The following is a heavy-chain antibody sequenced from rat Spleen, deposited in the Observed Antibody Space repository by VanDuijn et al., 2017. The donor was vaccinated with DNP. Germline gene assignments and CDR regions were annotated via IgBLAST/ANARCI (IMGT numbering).Heavy chain of an antibody. V-gene: IGHV5-7*01. J-gene: IGHJ2*01. D-gene: IGHD4-6*01. CDR2: ISYDGSST. Sequence: EVQLVESGGGLVQPGRSLKLSCAASGFTFSDYNMAWVRQAPKKGLEWVATISYDGSSTYYQDSVKGRFTISRDNGKSTLYLQMDSLRSEETATYSCATALGDYWGQGVMVTVSS. CDR1: GFTFSDYN. CDR3: ATALGDY.